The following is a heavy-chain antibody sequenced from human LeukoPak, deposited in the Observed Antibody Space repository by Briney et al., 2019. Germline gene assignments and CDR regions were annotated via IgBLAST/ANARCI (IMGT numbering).Heavy chain of an antibody. D-gene: IGHD5-18*01. CDR1: GFTFSSYS. CDR3: ARRIQLWLLEEDAFDI. V-gene: IGHV3-48*01. CDR2: ISSSSTI. J-gene: IGHJ3*02. Sequence: PGGSLRLSCAASGFTFSSYSMNWVRQAPGKGLEWVSYISSSSTIYYADSVKGRFTISRDNAKNSLYLQMNSLRAEDTAVYYCARRIQLWLLEEDAFDIWGQGTMVTVSS.